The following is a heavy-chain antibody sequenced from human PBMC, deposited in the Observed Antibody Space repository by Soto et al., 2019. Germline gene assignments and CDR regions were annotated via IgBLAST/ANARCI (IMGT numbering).Heavy chain of an antibody. Sequence: XSVKVSCKASGYTFISYAIHWVRQAPGQRLEWMGWINAGNGNTKYSQKFQGRVTITRDTSASTAYMELASLRSEDTAVYYCARELQGLYYFDYWGQGTLVTVSS. CDR3: ARELQGLYYFDY. CDR2: INAGNGNT. V-gene: IGHV1-3*01. D-gene: IGHD2-15*01. J-gene: IGHJ4*02. CDR1: GYTFISYA.